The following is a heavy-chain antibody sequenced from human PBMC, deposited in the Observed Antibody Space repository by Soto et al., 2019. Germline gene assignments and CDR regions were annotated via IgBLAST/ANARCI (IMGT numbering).Heavy chain of an antibody. CDR2: IYYSGST. CDR3: ASYDFWSGYSAFDI. J-gene: IGHJ3*02. CDR1: GGSISSGSYY. V-gene: IGHV4-39*01. Sequence: QLQLQESGPGLVKPSETLSLTCTVSGGSISSGSYYWGWIRQPPGKGLEWIGSIYYSGSTYYNPSLKSRVTISVDTSKNQFSLKLSSVTAADTAVYYCASYDFWSGYSAFDIWGQGTMVTVSS. D-gene: IGHD3-3*01.